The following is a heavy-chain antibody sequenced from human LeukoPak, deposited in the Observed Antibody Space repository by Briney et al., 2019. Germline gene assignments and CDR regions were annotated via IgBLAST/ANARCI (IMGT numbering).Heavy chain of an antibody. J-gene: IGHJ5*02. D-gene: IGHD2-15*01. CDR2: IIPIFGTA. CDR3: AGVASVAATADHVSWFDP. CDR1: GGTFSSYA. V-gene: IGHV1-69*13. Sequence: SVKVSCKASGGTFSSYAISWVRQAPGQGLEWMGGIIPIFGTANYAQKFQGRVTITADESTSTAYMELSSLRPEDTAVYYCAGVASVAATADHVSWFDPWGQGTLVTVSS.